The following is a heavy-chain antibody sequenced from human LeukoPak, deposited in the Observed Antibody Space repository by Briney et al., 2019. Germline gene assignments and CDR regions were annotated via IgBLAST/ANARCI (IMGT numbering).Heavy chain of an antibody. CDR1: GGSISSSSYY. J-gene: IGHJ4*02. Sequence: PSETLSLTCTVSGGSISSSSYYWGWTRQPPGKGMEWMGSINYSGSTYYNPSLNSRVTISVDTTKNQFSLKLSSLPAAATAVTFWSRLLSVPRLVNYYFDYWGQGTLVTVSS. D-gene: IGHD2-2*01. V-gene: IGHV4-39*01. CDR2: INYSGST. CDR3: SRLLSVPRLVNYYFDY.